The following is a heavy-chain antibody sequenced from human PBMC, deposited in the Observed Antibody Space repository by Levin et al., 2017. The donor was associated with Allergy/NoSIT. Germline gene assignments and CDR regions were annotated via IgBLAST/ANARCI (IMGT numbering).Heavy chain of an antibody. CDR3: ATGVTSPGIGY. J-gene: IGHJ4*02. D-gene: IGHD3-10*01. V-gene: IGHV3-11*01. CDR1: GFTFSETY. Sequence: GGSLRLSCAASGFTFSETYMTWIRQAPGKGPEWVSYITSSGGTRHSADSLNGRFTISRDNTKNLVYLEMNNLRAEDTALYYCATGVTSPGIGYWGQGTLVTVSS. CDR2: ITSSGGTR.